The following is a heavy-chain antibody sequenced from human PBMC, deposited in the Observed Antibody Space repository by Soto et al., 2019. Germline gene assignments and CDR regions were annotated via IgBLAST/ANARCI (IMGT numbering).Heavy chain of an antibody. CDR3: ARQIVPAAENYFYYGMDV. Sequence: GESLKISCKGSGYSFTSYWIGWVRQMPGKGLEWMGIIYPGDSDTRYSPSFQGQVTISADKSISTAYLQWSSLKASDTAMYYCARQIVPAAENYFYYGMDVWGQGTTVTVSS. CDR1: GYSFTSYW. CDR2: IYPGDSDT. V-gene: IGHV5-51*01. D-gene: IGHD2-2*01. J-gene: IGHJ6*02.